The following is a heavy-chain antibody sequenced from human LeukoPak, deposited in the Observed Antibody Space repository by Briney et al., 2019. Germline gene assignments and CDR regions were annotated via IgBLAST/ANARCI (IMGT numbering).Heavy chain of an antibody. V-gene: IGHV4-34*01. CDR3: ARVGYSSSWSGRPTFDY. CDR1: GGSFSGYY. J-gene: IGHJ4*02. CDR2: INHSGST. D-gene: IGHD6-13*01. Sequence: PSETLSLTCAVYGGSFSGYYWSWIRQPPGKGLEWIGEINHSGSTNYNPSLKSRVTISVDTSKNQFSLKLSSVTAADTAVYYCARVGYSSSWSGRPTFDYWGQGTLVTVSS.